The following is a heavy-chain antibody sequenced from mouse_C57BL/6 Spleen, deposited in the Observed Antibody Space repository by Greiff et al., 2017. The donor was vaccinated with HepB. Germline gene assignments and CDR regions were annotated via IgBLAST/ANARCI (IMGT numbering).Heavy chain of an antibody. CDR1: GYTFTSYW. J-gene: IGHJ2*01. D-gene: IGHD2-3*01. Sequence: QVQLKQPGAELVKPGASVKMSCKASGYTFTSYWITWVKQRPGQGLEWIGDIYPGSGSTNYNEKFKSKATLTVDTSSSTAYMQLSSLTSEDSAVYYCASYDGYYHYFDYWGQGTTLTVSS. CDR2: IYPGSGST. CDR3: ASYDGYYHYFDY. V-gene: IGHV1-55*01.